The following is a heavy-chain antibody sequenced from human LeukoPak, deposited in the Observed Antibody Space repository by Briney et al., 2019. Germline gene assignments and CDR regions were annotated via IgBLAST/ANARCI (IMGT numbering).Heavy chain of an antibody. V-gene: IGHV1-2*02. CDR2: INSNSGGT. D-gene: IGHD6-19*01. J-gene: IGHJ4*02. CDR3: ARAGSSGPWLFDY. CDR1: GYTFTDYY. Sequence: ASVKVSCKASGYTFTDYYMYWVRQAPGQGLEWMGWINSNSGGTKYAQNFQGRVTMTRDTSISTAYMEVSRLRSDDTAVYYCARAGSSGPWLFDYWGQGTLVTVSS.